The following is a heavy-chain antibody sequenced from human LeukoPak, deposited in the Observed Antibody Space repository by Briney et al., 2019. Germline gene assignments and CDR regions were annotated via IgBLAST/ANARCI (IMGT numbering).Heavy chain of an antibody. D-gene: IGHD3-22*01. Sequence: GGSLRLSCAASGFTFSSYEMNWVSQAPGKGLEWVSYISSSGSTIYYADSVKGRFTISRDNAKNSLYLQMNSLRGEDTAVYYCARDSLYDSSPYGLDVWGQGTTVTVSS. J-gene: IGHJ6*02. V-gene: IGHV3-48*03. CDR3: ARDSLYDSSPYGLDV. CDR1: GFTFSSYE. CDR2: ISSSGSTI.